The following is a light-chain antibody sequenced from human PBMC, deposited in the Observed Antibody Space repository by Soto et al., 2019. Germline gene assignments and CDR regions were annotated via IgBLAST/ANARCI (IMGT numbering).Light chain of an antibody. Sequence: QSVLTQPPSVSGAPGQRVTIACTESSSNIGAGYDVHWFQQLPGTAPKLLIYGNNNRPSGVPDRFSGSKSESSASLAIAGLQAEDEADYYCQSYDNSLSALYVFGTGTKLTVL. V-gene: IGLV1-40*01. CDR3: QSYDNSLSALYV. CDR1: SSNIGAGYD. CDR2: GNN. J-gene: IGLJ1*01.